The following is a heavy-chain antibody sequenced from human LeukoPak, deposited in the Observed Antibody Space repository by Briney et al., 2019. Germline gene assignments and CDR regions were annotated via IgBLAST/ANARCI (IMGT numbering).Heavy chain of an antibody. CDR3: ARDNDVGYFDY. D-gene: IGHD1-1*01. J-gene: IGHJ4*02. Sequence: GGSLRLSCAASGFTFSSYWMSWVRQAPGKGLEWVANIKQDGSEKYYVDSVKGRFTISSDNAKNSLYLQMNSLRAEDTAVYYCARDNDVGYFDYWGQGTLVTVSS. CDR1: GFTFSSYW. V-gene: IGHV3-7*01. CDR2: IKQDGSEK.